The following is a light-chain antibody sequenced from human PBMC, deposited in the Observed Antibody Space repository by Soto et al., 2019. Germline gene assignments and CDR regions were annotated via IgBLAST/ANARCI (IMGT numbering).Light chain of an antibody. V-gene: IGLV1-44*01. CDR2: SNN. CDR3: AAWDDSLNGYV. J-gene: IGLJ1*01. CDR1: SSNIGSNT. Sequence: QSVLTQPPSASGTPGQRVTISCFGSSSNIGSNTVNWYQQLPGTAPKLLTYSNNQRPSGVPDRFSGSKSGTSASLAISGLQSEDEADYYCAAWDDSLNGYVSGTGTKVTVL.